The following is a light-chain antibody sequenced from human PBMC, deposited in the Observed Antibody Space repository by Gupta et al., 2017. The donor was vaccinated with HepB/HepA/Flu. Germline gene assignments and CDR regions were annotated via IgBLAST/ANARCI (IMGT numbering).Light chain of an antibody. CDR2: AAS. CDR3: QQTYSTPLT. Sequence: DIQMTQSPSSLSASVGDRVTITCRPSQSISSYLSWYQQKPGKAPKLLIYAASSLQSGVPSRFSGSGSGTDFTLNISSLQPEDFATYYCQQTYSTPLTVGGGTKVEIK. V-gene: IGKV1-39*01. J-gene: IGKJ4*01. CDR1: QSISSY.